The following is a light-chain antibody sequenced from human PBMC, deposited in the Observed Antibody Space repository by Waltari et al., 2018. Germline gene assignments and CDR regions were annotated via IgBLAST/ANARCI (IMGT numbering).Light chain of an antibody. CDR1: QSISDW. Sequence: DIQVTQSPSTLSVSIGDRVTITCRASQSISDWLAWYQQKPGRAPKLLIHRASYLETGVPSRFSGSGSGTEFTLTISSLQPDDSATYFCQQYNTYWETFGQGTKVEIK. J-gene: IGKJ1*01. V-gene: IGKV1-5*03. CDR3: QQYNTYWET. CDR2: RAS.